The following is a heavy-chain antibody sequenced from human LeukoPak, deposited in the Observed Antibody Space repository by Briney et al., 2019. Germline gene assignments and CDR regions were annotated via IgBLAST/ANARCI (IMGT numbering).Heavy chain of an antibody. V-gene: IGHV3-21*01. CDR3: ARYIAVAGTWSDY. CDR2: ISSSSSYI. D-gene: IGHD6-19*01. CDR1: GFTFSSYS. J-gene: IGHJ4*02. Sequence: GGSLRLSCAASGFTFSSYSMNWVRQAPGKGLEWVSSISSSSSYIYYADSVKGRFTISRDNAKNSLYLQMNSLRAEDTAVYYCARYIAVAGTWSDYWGQGTLVTVSS.